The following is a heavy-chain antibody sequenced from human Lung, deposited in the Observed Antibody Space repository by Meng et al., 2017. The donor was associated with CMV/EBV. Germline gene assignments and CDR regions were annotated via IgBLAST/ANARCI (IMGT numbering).Heavy chain of an antibody. CDR1: GFTFSSYA. V-gene: IGHV3-30-3*01. Sequence: GESXKISXAASGFTFSSYAMHWVRQAPGKGLEWVAVISYDGSNKYYADSVKGRFTISRDNSKNTLYLQMNSLRAEDTAVYYCARDNYGDYGDAFDIWGQGTXVTVSS. D-gene: IGHD4-17*01. CDR2: ISYDGSNK. J-gene: IGHJ3*02. CDR3: ARDNYGDYGDAFDI.